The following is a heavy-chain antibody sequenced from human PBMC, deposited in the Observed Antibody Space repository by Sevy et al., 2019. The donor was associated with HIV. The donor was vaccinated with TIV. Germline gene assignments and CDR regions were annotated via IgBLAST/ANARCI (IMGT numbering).Heavy chain of an antibody. CDR1: GFTFSSYA. J-gene: IGHJ3*02. V-gene: IGHV3-74*01. CDR3: ARGPRVVGAFDI. CDR2: INSDGSST. Sequence: GGSLRLSCAASGFTFSSYAMSWVRQAPGKGLVWVSRINSDGSSTSYADSVKGRFTISRDNAKNTLYLQMNSLRAEDTAVYYCARGPRVVGAFDIWGQGTMVTVSS. D-gene: IGHD2-15*01.